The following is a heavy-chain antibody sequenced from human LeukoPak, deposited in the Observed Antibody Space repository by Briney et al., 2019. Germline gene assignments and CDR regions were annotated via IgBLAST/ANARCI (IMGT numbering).Heavy chain of an antibody. CDR1: GYTFTSYG. CDR3: ARGKGGDIVVVPAAIPNWFDP. D-gene: IGHD2-2*01. J-gene: IGHJ5*02. CDR2: ISAYNGNT. V-gene: IGHV1-18*01. Sequence: GASVKVSCKASGYTFTSYGTSWVRQAPGQGLEWMGWISAYNGNTNYAQKLQGRVTMTTDTSTSTAYMELRSLRSDDTAVYYCARGKGGDIVVVPAAIPNWFDPWGQGTLVTVSS.